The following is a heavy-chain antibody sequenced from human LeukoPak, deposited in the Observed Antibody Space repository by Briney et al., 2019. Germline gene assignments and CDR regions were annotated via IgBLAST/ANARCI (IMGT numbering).Heavy chain of an antibody. CDR2: ISAYNGNT. CDR3: ARGKGYYDSSGYKDY. J-gene: IGHJ4*02. Sequence: ASVKVSCKASGYTFTSYGISWVRQAPGQGLEWMGRISAYNGNTNYAQKLQGRVTMTTDTSTSTAYMELRSLRSDDTAVYYCARGKGYYDSSGYKDYWGQGTLVTVSS. CDR1: GYTFTSYG. D-gene: IGHD3-22*01. V-gene: IGHV1-18*01.